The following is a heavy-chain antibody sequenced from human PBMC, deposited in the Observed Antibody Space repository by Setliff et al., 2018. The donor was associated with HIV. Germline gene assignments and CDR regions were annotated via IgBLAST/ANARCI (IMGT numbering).Heavy chain of an antibody. CDR2: INGDNSNT. D-gene: IGHD6-13*01. Sequence: ASVKVSCKASGYTFKNYGITWVRQVPGQGLEWMGWINGDNSNTNYAQHFQGRVTLTTDTSTNTAYMDLKSLRSDDTAVYYCARQRGIDTYFYSYYYMDVWGKGTTVTVSS. V-gene: IGHV1-18*01. CDR3: ARQRGIDTYFYSYYYMDV. CDR1: GYTFKNYG. J-gene: IGHJ6*03.